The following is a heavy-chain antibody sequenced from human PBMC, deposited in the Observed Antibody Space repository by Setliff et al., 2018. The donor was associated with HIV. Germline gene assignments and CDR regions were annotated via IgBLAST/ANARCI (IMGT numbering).Heavy chain of an antibody. V-gene: IGHV1-2*02. CDR3: ARGYPSSPYYYYMDV. CDR1: GYTFTGYY. D-gene: IGHD5-12*01. CDR2: INPNSGGT. J-gene: IGHJ6*03. Sequence: ASVKVSCKTSGYTFTGYYMHWVRQAPGQGLEWMGWINPNSGGTDYAQKFQGRVTMTRDTSITTAYMELTRLRSDDTAMYYCARGYPSSPYYYYMDVWGKGTTVTVSS.